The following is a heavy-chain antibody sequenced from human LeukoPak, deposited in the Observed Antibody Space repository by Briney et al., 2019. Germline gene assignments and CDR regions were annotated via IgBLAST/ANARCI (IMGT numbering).Heavy chain of an antibody. CDR2: ISYDGSNK. V-gene: IGHV3-30*18. D-gene: IGHD2-2*01. CDR1: GFTFSSYG. CDR3: AKDHALVVPGAIVY. Sequence: PGGSLRLSCAASGFTFSSYGMHWVRQAPGKGLEWVAVISYDGSNKYYADSVKGRFTISRDNSKNTLYLQMNSLRAEDTAVYYCAKDHALVVPGAIVYWGQGTLVTVSS. J-gene: IGHJ4*02.